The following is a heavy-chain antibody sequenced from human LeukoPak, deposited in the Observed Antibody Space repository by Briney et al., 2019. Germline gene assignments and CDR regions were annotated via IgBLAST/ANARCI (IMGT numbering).Heavy chain of an antibody. CDR1: GFTFSSYA. CDR2: ISGSGGVT. V-gene: IGHV3-23*01. CDR3: ARLLYTYASLYS. Sequence: PGGSLRLSCAASGFTFSSYAMNWVRQAPGKGLDWVSSISGSGGVTYYADSVKGRFSISRDNSKNTLYLQMNSLRADDTAVYFFARLLYTYASLYSCGQGTLVTASS. D-gene: IGHD5-18*01. J-gene: IGHJ5*02.